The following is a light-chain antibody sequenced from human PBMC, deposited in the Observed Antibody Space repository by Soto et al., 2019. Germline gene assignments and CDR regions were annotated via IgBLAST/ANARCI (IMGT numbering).Light chain of an antibody. CDR2: QSP. CDR1: QTINNW. Sequence: DIQMTQSPSTLSASIGDRVTITCRASQTINNWLAWYQQKPGKAPNLLLHQSPNLETGVPSRFSGSAFGTEFTLTISSLQPYEFATDYCPHYNSYPCTCGQGTMVEIK. CDR3: PHYNSYPCT. V-gene: IGKV1-5*01. J-gene: IGKJ1*01.